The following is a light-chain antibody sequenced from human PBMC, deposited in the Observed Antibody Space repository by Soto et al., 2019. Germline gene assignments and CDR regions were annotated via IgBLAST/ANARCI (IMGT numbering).Light chain of an antibody. Sequence: QSALTQPASVSGSPGQSITISCTETSSDVGGYNYVSWYQHHPGKAPKLMIYDVSSRPSGVSNRFSGSKSANTASLTISGLQAEDEADYYCSSYTSSSTLYVFGTGTKLTVL. V-gene: IGLV2-14*03. CDR1: SSDVGGYNY. CDR2: DVS. J-gene: IGLJ1*01. CDR3: SSYTSSSTLYV.